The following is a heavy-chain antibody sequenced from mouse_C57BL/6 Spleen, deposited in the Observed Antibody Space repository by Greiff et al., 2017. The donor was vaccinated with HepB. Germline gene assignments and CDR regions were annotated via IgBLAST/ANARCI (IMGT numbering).Heavy chain of an antibody. Sequence: EVMLVESGGGLVKPGGSLKLSCAASGFTFSDYGMHWVRQAPEKGLEWVAYISSGSSTIYYADTVKGRFTISRDNAKNTLFLQMTSLRSEDTAMYYCARRRAEYYGSSYGYFDVWGTGTTVTVSS. D-gene: IGHD1-1*01. CDR1: GFTFSDYG. V-gene: IGHV5-17*01. CDR3: ARRRAEYYGSSYGYFDV. CDR2: ISSGSSTI. J-gene: IGHJ1*03.